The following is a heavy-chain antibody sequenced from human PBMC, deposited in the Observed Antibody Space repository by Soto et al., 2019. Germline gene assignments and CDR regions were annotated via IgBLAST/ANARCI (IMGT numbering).Heavy chain of an antibody. CDR1: GGTFSSYA. Sequence: ASVKVSCKASGGTFSSYAISWVRQAPGQGLEWMGGIIPIFGTANYAQKFQGRVTITADKSTSTAHMELSSLRSEDTAVYYCARESNDYSNYFDYWGQGTMVTVSS. CDR3: ARESNDYSNYFDY. V-gene: IGHV1-69*06. D-gene: IGHD4-4*01. CDR2: IIPIFGTA. J-gene: IGHJ4*02.